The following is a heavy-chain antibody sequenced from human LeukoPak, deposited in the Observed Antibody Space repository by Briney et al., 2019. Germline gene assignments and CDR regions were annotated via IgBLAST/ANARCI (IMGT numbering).Heavy chain of an antibody. V-gene: IGHV3-48*03. D-gene: IGHD5-18*01. CDR2: ISSSGTTI. J-gene: IGHJ4*02. Sequence: GGSLRLSCAASGFTFSSYEMNWVRQAPGKGLEWVSYISSSGTTIYYADSVKGRFTISRDNAKNSLYLQMNSLRAEATALYYCARGGRGYSSVYFDNWGPGTPVTVSS. CDR3: ARGGRGYSSVYFDN. CDR1: GFTFSSYE.